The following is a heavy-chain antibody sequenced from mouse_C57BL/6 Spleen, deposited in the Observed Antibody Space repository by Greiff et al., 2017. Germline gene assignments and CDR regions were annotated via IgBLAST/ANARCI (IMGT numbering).Heavy chain of an antibody. D-gene: IGHD1-1*01. CDR1: GYAFSSYW. CDR2: IYPGDGDT. Sequence: QVQLQQSGAELVKPGASVKISCKASGYAFSSYWMNWVKQRPGKGLEWIGQIYPGDGDTNYNGKFKGKATLTADTSSSTAYMQLSSLTSEDSAVYFCARSTLRRYGGYAMDYWGQGTSVTVSS. V-gene: IGHV1-80*01. CDR3: ARSTLRRYGGYAMDY. J-gene: IGHJ4*01.